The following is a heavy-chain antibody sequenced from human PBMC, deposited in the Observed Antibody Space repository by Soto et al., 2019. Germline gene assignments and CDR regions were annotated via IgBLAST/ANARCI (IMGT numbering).Heavy chain of an antibody. V-gene: IGHV3-48*02. CDR2: ISSSESTI. D-gene: IGHD6-19*01. CDR1: KFTFSNYN. CDR3: ARGHSSGWDFDY. Sequence: EVQLVESGGGLVQPGGSLRLSCAASKFTFSNYNMNWVRQAPGKGLEWVSYISSSESTIYYADSVKDRFVIYRDNAKNSLYLQMNSLRDEDTAVYYCARGHSSGWDFDYWGQGTLVTVSS. J-gene: IGHJ4*02.